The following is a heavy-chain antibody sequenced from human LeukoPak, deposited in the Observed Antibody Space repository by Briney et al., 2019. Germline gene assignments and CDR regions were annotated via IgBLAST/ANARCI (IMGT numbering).Heavy chain of an antibody. CDR1: GFTFSSYA. Sequence: GGSLRLSCAASGFTFSSYAMSWVRQAPGKGLEWGSAISGSGGSTYYADSVKGRFTISRDNSKNTLYLQMNSLRAEDTAVYYCAKDPDSSSWYGPFDPWGQGTLVTVSS. CDR2: ISGSGGST. CDR3: AKDPDSSSWYGPFDP. D-gene: IGHD6-13*01. J-gene: IGHJ5*02. V-gene: IGHV3-23*01.